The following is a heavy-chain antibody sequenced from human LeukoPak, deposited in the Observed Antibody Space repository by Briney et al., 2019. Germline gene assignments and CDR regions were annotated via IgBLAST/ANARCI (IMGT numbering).Heavy chain of an antibody. J-gene: IGHJ4*02. CDR3: ARQMTSTRLFDS. Sequence: PGGSLRLSCVASGFTFSDHPFHWVRQSPDKGLEWVALIGSDGTKKYYADSVQGRFTVPRENSKNTLFLQMNTLRADDTAVYFCARQMTSTRLFDSWGQGTLVTVSS. CDR1: GFTFSDHP. D-gene: IGHD5/OR15-5a*01. CDR2: IGSDGTKK. V-gene: IGHV3-30*04.